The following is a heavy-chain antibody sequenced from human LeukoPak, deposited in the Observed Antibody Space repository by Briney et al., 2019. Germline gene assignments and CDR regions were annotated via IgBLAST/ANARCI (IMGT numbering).Heavy chain of an antibody. Sequence: GGSLRLSCAASGFTFSSYAMSWVRQAPGKGLEWVSAISSSGSTKYYADSVRGRFTISRDNAKNSLYLQMNSLRAEDTAVYYCARDHSGWGQGTLVTVSS. CDR1: GFTFSSYA. J-gene: IGHJ4*02. D-gene: IGHD2-21*01. CDR3: ARDHSG. V-gene: IGHV3-48*03. CDR2: ISSSGSTK.